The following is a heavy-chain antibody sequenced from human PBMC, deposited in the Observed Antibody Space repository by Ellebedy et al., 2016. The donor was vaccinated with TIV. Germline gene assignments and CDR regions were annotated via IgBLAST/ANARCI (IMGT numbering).Heavy chain of an antibody. J-gene: IGHJ1*01. D-gene: IGHD3-10*01. V-gene: IGHV4-39*07. Sequence: SETLSLXCTVSGGSISRSSYYWGWIRQPPGKGLEWIASIYYSGSTYYNPSLKSRVTISVDTSKSEFSLKLSSLTAADTAVYYCATRSYHAEYFHHWGQGTLVTVSS. CDR2: IYYSGST. CDR3: ATRSYHAEYFHH. CDR1: GGSISRSSYY.